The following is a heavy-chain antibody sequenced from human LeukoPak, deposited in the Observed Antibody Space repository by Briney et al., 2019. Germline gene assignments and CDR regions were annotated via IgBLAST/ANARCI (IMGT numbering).Heavy chain of an antibody. Sequence: PGGSLRLSCAASGFTFSSYAMSWVRQAPGKGLEWVSAISGSGGSTYYADSVKGRFTISRDNSKNTLYLQMKSLRAEDTAVYYCAKDRIVLMVYAIALDYWGQGTLVTVSS. CDR3: AKDRIVLMVYAIALDY. J-gene: IGHJ4*02. D-gene: IGHD2-8*01. V-gene: IGHV3-23*01. CDR2: ISGSGGST. CDR1: GFTFSSYA.